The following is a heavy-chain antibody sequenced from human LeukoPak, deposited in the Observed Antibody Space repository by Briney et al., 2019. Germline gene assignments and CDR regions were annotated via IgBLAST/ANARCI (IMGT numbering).Heavy chain of an antibody. CDR3: ARHQTINYYYDSSGSIDY. CDR1: GGSVNSGRYY. Sequence: SETLSLTCTVSGGSVNSGRYYWGWIRQPPGKGLEWIGSIYYSGSTYYNPSLKSRVTISVDTSKNQFSLKLSSVTAADTAVYYCARHQTINYYYDSSGSIDYWGQGTLVTVSS. J-gene: IGHJ4*02. D-gene: IGHD3-22*01. V-gene: IGHV4-39*01. CDR2: IYYSGST.